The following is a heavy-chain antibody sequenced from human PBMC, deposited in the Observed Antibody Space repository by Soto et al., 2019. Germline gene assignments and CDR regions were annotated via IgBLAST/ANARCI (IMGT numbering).Heavy chain of an antibody. J-gene: IGHJ6*02. D-gene: IGHD3-3*01. CDR3: ARGFGGWSGSDYYYYGMDV. CDR1: GFTFSSYG. CDR2: IWYDGSNK. Sequence: QVQLVESGGGVVQPGRSLRLSCAASGFTFSSYGMHWVRQAPGKGLEWVAVIWYDGSNKYYADSVKGRFTISRDNSKNTLYLTMNSLRAEDTAVYYCARGFGGWSGSDYYYYGMDVWGQGTTVTVSS. V-gene: IGHV3-33*01.